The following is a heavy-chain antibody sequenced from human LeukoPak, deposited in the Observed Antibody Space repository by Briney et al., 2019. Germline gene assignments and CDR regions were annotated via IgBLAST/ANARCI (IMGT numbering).Heavy chain of an antibody. V-gene: IGHV3-30*18. CDR2: ISYDGSNK. J-gene: IGHJ4*02. CDR3: AKDHVGAISD. Sequence: PGGSLRLSCAASGFTFSSYAMSWVRQAPGKGLEWVAVISYDGSNKYYADSVKGRFTISRDNSKNTLYLQMNSLRAEDTAVYYCAKDHVGAISDWGQGTLVTVSS. D-gene: IGHD1-26*01. CDR1: GFTFSSYA.